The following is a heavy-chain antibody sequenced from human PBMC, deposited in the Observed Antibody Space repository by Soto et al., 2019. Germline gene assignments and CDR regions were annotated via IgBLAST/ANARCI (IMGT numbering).Heavy chain of an antibody. J-gene: IGHJ5*02. CDR2: ICSSGSA. CDR1: GASMSTYY. Sequence: SETLSLTCTASGASMSTYYWNWIRQTPGKGLEWIGYICSSGSANYNPSLKSRVAISIDTSKTQIFLNVTSVTAADTAVYYCTSALGGWPPDPGGRETLVTFP. D-gene: IGHD6-19*01. V-gene: IGHV4-59*01. CDR3: TSALGGWPPDP.